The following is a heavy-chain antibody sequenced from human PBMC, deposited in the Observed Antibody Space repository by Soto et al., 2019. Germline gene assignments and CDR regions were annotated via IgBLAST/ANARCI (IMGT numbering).Heavy chain of an antibody. CDR2: NFSSGST. D-gene: IGHD6-19*01. V-gene: IGHV4-59*01. Sequence: SETLSLTCTVSGDSISSYYWSWIRQPPGKGLEWIGYNFSSGSTDYNPSLKGRVTILVDTSKNQFSLKLSSVTAADTAVYFCARGFAMMGSGWSYIDHWGQGSLVTVSS. CDR3: ARGFAMMGSGWSYIDH. CDR1: GDSISSYY. J-gene: IGHJ4*02.